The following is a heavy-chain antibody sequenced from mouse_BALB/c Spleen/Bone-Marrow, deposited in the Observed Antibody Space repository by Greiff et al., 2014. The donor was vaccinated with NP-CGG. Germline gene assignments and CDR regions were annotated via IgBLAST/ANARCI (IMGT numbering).Heavy chain of an antibody. V-gene: IGHV5-17*02. CDR3: ARRHYGSSYGYFDV. Sequence: EVQLQQSGGGLVQPGGSRKLSCAASGFTFSSFGMHWVRQAPEKGLEWVAYISSGSSTIYCADSVKGRFTISRDNPKNTLFLQMTSLRSDDTAMYYCARRHYGSSYGYFDVWGAGTTVTVSS. CDR1: GFTFSSFG. CDR2: ISSGSSTI. D-gene: IGHD1-1*01. J-gene: IGHJ1*01.